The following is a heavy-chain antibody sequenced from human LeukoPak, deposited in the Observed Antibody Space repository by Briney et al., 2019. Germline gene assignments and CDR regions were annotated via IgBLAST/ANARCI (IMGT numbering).Heavy chain of an antibody. V-gene: IGHV1-2*02. CDR1: GYTFTGYY. Sequence: ASVKVSCKASGYTFTGYYMHCVRQAPGQGLACMGWINPNRDGTNYAQMFKGRVPMPGDTPISSAHMELSRLRSDDTPVYYCARSYDILTGYYPSYYYYDGMDVWGQGTRVTVSS. D-gene: IGHD3-9*01. J-gene: IGHJ6*02. CDR3: ARSYDILTGYYPSYYYYDGMDV. CDR2: INPNRDGT.